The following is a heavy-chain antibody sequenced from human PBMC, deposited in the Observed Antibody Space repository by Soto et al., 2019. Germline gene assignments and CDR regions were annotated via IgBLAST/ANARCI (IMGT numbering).Heavy chain of an antibody. V-gene: IGHV4-59*02. CDR2: AFCTGGT. Sequence: SETLSLTCTVSGDSVSSYFWTWIRQPPGKEMEWIGYAFCTGGTNYNPSLRGRATISLHTSRNQFSLNLTSVTAADTAVYYCARGNQLVFNYWGQGILVTVSS. CDR3: ARGNQLVFNY. CDR1: GDSVSSYF. J-gene: IGHJ4*02.